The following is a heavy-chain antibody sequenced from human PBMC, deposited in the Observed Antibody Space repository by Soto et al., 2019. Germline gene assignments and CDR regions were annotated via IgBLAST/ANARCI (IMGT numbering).Heavy chain of an antibody. J-gene: IGHJ4*02. CDR1: GGSFSGYY. D-gene: IGHD6-13*01. CDR3: ARGLRIAAAGTTAHFDY. CDR2: INHSGST. Sequence: QVQLQQWGAGLLKPSETLSLTCAVYGGSFSGYYWSWIRQPPGKGLEWIGEINHSGSTNYNPSLNSRGTISLDPSKNQISLKLSSVTAADTAVYYCARGLRIAAAGTTAHFDYWGQGTLVTVSS. V-gene: IGHV4-34*01.